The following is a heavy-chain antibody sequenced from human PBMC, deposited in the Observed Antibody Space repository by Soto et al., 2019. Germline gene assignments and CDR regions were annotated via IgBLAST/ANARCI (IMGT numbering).Heavy chain of an antibody. V-gene: IGHV3-74*01. Sequence: EVQLVESGGGLVQPGGSLRLSCAASGFTFSSYWMHWVRQAPGKGLVWVSRIKSDGSSTNYADSVKGRLTSSRDNAKNTLYLQLNSLRVEDTAVYYCARGNYGMDVWGQGTTVTVSS. J-gene: IGHJ6*02. CDR2: IKSDGSST. CDR3: ARGNYGMDV. CDR1: GFTFSSYW.